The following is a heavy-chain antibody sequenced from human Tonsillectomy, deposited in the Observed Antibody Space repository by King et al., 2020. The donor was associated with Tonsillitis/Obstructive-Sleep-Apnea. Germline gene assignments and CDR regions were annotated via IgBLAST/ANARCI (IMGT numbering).Heavy chain of an antibody. D-gene: IGHD2-15*01. CDR2: INHSGNT. Sequence: VQLQQWGAGLLKPSETLSLTCAVYGGSFICYYWNWFRQPPGKGLEWIGEINHSGNTNYNPSLKSRVTISVDTSKNQFSLKLGSVTAADTAVYYCARYYCSGGSCYPNFDSWGQGTLVTVSS. CDR1: GGSFICYY. J-gene: IGHJ4*02. CDR3: ARYYCSGGSCYPNFDS. V-gene: IGHV4-34*01.